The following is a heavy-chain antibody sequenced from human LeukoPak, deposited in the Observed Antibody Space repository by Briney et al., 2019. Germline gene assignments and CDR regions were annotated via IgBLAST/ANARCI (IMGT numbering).Heavy chain of an antibody. CDR2: IYSSGST. Sequence: PSDTLSLTCTVSGGSISSYYWSWIRQPPGKGLEWIGYIYSSGSTNYNPSLKSRVTISVDTSKNQFSLKLSSVTAADTAVYYCARRRGAHTANALDIWGQGTMVTVSS. CDR1: GGSISSYY. CDR3: ARRRGAHTANALDI. J-gene: IGHJ3*02. V-gene: IGHV4-59*08. D-gene: IGHD3-10*01.